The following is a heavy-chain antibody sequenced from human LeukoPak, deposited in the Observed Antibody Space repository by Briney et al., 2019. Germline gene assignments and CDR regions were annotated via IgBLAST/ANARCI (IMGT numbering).Heavy chain of an antibody. J-gene: IGHJ4*02. CDR1: GFSVSNNY. V-gene: IGHV3-53*01. Sequence: PGGSLRLSCAASGFSVSNNYMSWVRRAPGKGLEWVSIIDTGVNTYYTDSVKGRFTISRDNSKNTLYLQMNSLRAEGTAVYYCARDLDYWGQGTLVTVSS. CDR3: ARDLDY. CDR2: IDTGVNT.